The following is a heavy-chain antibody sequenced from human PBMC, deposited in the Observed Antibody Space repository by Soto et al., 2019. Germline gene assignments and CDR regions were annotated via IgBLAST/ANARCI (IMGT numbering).Heavy chain of an antibody. CDR3: ARDEYGSGDHYNAFNI. CDR2: IYYTGST. D-gene: IGHD3-10*01. J-gene: IGHJ3*02. V-gene: IGHV4-31*03. CDR1: GGSIISGHY. Sequence: QVQLQESGPGLVKPSQTLSLTCTVSGGSIISGHYWNWIRQHPGKGLEWIGHIYYTGSTYYNPSLRSRVTISVDTSKNQFSLKLSSVTAADTAVYYCARDEYGSGDHYNAFNIWGQGTMVTVSS.